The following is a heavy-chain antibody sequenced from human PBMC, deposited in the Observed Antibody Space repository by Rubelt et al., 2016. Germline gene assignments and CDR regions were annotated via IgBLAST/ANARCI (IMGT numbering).Heavy chain of an antibody. CDR1: GFTFSSYA. V-gene: IGHV3-66*01. Sequence: EVQLLESGGGLVQPGGSLRLSCAASGFTFSSYAMSWVRQAPGKGLEWVSLIYSGGCTYYADSVRGRLTISRDNSKNTLYLQMNGLRREDTAVDYCARGRSKFDYWGQGTLVTVSS. J-gene: IGHJ4*02. CDR3: ARGRSKFDY. D-gene: IGHD1-26*01. CDR2: IYSGGCT.